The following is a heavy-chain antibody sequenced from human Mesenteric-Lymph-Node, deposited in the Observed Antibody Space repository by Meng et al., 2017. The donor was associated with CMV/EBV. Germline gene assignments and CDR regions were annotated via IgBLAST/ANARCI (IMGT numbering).Heavy chain of an antibody. J-gene: IGHJ3*02. Sequence: GESLKISCAVSGFSVSNNYMSWVRQAPGKGLEWVSAISGSGGATYYADSVKGRFTISRDNSKNTLFLQMNSLRAEDTALYHCAKGSYELWTPGVVVDIWGQGTMVTVSS. CDR2: ISGSGGAT. D-gene: IGHD2-15*01. V-gene: IGHV3-23*01. CDR3: AKGSYELWTPGVVVDI. CDR1: GFSVSNNY.